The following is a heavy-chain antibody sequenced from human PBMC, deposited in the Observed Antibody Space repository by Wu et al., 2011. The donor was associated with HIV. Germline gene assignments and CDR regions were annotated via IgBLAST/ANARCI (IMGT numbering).Heavy chain of an antibody. CDR3: ARVPPYYDILTGYYRAHYFDY. V-gene: IGHV1-8*02. CDR1: GNTFTSYD. Sequence: QVQLVQSGAEVKKPGASVKVSCQASGNTFTSYDLNWVRQATGQGLEWMGWMNPNSANTGYAQKFQGRVTMTRNTSISTAYMELSSLRSEDTAVYYCARVPPYYDILTGYYRAHYFDYWGQGTLVTVSS. D-gene: IGHD3-9*01. CDR2: MNPNSANT. J-gene: IGHJ4*02.